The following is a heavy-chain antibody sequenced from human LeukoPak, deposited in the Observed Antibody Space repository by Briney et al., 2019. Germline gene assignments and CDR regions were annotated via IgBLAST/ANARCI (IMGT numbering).Heavy chain of an antibody. CDR3: AKNGGPHGMDV. CDR2: VSGSGSST. J-gene: IGHJ6*02. V-gene: IGHV3-23*01. D-gene: IGHD3-16*01. Sequence: GGSLRLSCAASGFTFSSYAMSWVRQAPRKGLEWVSVVSGSGSSTDYADSVKGRFTISRDNAKNSLHLQMNSLRVEDTAVYYCAKNGGPHGMDVWGQGTTVTVSS. CDR1: GFTFSSYA.